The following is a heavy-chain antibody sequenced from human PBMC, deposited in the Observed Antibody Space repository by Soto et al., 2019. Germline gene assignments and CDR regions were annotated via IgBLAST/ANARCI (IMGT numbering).Heavy chain of an antibody. CDR1: GGSISSSSYY. D-gene: IGHD3-16*02. Sequence: QLQLQESGPGLVKPSETLSLTCTVSGGSISSSSYYWGWIRQPPGKGLEWIGSIYYSGSTYYNPSLKSRVTIFVDTSKNQFSLKLSSVTAADTALYYCARQLPYDYVWGSYRPRAPFGYWGQGTLVTVSS. CDR2: IYYSGST. CDR3: ARQLPYDYVWGSYRPRAPFGY. J-gene: IGHJ4*02. V-gene: IGHV4-39*01.